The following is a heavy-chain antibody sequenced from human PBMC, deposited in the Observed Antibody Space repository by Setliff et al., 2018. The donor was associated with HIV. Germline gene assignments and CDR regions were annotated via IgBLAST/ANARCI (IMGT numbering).Heavy chain of an antibody. J-gene: IGHJ5*02. Sequence: PGGSLRLSCAASGFTLSSFWMSWVRQAPGKGLEWVANIKQDGSEKYYVDSVKGRFTISRDNAKNSLYLQTSSLRAEDTAVYYCARVVAGSWGQGTLVTVSS. V-gene: IGHV3-7*01. CDR3: ARVVAGS. D-gene: IGHD6-19*01. CDR1: GFTLSSFW. CDR2: IKQDGSEK.